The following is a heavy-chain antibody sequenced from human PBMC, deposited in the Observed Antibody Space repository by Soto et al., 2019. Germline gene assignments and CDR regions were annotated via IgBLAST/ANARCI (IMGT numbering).Heavy chain of an antibody. V-gene: IGHV3-53*01. CDR2: IYSGGST. CDR3: APRPLVPGAP. D-gene: IGHD3-10*01. CDR1: GFTFSSND. Sequence: EVQLVESGGGLIQPGGSLRLSCAASGFTFSSNDMNWVRQAPGKGLEWVSLIYSGGSTYYADSVKGRFTISRDNSKNTLYLQMRSPSAEDTAVYYCAPRPLVPGAPWGQWTMVTVSS. J-gene: IGHJ3*01.